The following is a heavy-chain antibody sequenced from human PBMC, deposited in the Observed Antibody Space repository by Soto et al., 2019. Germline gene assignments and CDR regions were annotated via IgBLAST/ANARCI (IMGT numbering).Heavy chain of an antibody. CDR3: ARDNDRPQLGGNYYYILDV. CDR1: GGTFRTAA. CDR2: IMPVLRRP. J-gene: IGHJ6*02. Sequence: QVHLEQSGAEVKKPGSSGKVSCKASGGTFRTAAISWVRQAPGQGLEWLGGIMPVLRRPDYAQKFQGRVTITADESTSTAYMELSGLRSDDTAVYYCARDNDRPQLGGNYYYILDVWGQGTTISVSS. V-gene: IGHV1-69*11. D-gene: IGHD2-8*01.